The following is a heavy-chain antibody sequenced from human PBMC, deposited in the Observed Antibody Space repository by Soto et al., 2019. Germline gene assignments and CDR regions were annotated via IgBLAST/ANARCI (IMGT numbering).Heavy chain of an antibody. V-gene: IGHV3-30*18. Sequence: QVQLVESGGGVVQPGRSLRLSCAASGFTFSSYGMHWVRQAPGKGLARVAVISYDGSNKYYADSVKGRFTISRDNSKNTLYLQMNSLRAEDTAVYYCAKDSLSYYDSSGYSAPDYWGQGTLVTVSS. J-gene: IGHJ4*02. CDR2: ISYDGSNK. D-gene: IGHD3-22*01. CDR3: AKDSLSYYDSSGYSAPDY. CDR1: GFTFSSYG.